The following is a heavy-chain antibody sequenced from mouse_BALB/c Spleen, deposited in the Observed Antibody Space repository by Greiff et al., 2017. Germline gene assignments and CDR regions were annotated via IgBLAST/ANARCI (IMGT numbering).Heavy chain of an antibody. CDR1: GFTFTDYY. V-gene: IGHV7-3*02. D-gene: IGHD2-10*02. CDR2: IRNKANGYTT. J-gene: IGHJ3*01. CDR3: AREYGKPRKAWFAY. Sequence: EVMLVESGGGLVQPGGSLRLSCATSGFTFTDYYMSWVRQPPGKALEWLGFIRNKANGYTTEYSASVKGRFTISRDNSQSILYLQMNTLRAEDSATYYCAREYGKPRKAWFAYWGQGTLVTVSA.